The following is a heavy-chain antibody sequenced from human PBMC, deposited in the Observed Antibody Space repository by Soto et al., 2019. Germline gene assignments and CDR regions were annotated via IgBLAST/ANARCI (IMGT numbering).Heavy chain of an antibody. CDR1: GGTFSSYA. CDR3: ARDTGAGAATNMGWFDP. D-gene: IGHD6-19*01. CDR2: IIPIFGTA. V-gene: IGHV1-69*01. J-gene: IGHJ5*02. Sequence: QVQLVQSGAEVKKPGSSVKVSCKASGGTFSSYAISWVRQAPGQGLEWMGGIIPIFGTANYAQKFQGRVTVTADESTSTAYMELSSVRSEDTGVYYCARDTGAGAATNMGWFDPWGQGTLVTVSS.